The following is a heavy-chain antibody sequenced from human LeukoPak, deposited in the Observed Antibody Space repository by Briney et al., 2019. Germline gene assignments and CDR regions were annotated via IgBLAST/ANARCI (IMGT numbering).Heavy chain of an antibody. J-gene: IGHJ4*02. CDR3: ARRSYDFWSGYYPFDY. Sequence: GESLKISCKGSGYSFTSYWIGWVRQMPGKGLEWMGIIYPGDSDTRYSPSFQGQVTISADKSISTAYLQWSSLKASDTAMYYCARRSYDFWSGYYPFDYWGQGTLVTVSS. V-gene: IGHV5-51*01. CDR1: GYSFTSYW. CDR2: IYPGDSDT. D-gene: IGHD3-3*01.